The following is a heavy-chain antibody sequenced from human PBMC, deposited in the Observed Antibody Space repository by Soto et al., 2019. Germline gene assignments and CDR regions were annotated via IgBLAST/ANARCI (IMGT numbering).Heavy chain of an antibody. CDR3: ARAWGRVFDY. CDR1: GGSISSGGYS. CDR2: IYYSGST. D-gene: IGHD2-15*01. V-gene: IGHV4-61*08. J-gene: IGHJ4*02. Sequence: PSETLSLTCAVSGGSISSGGYSWSWIRQPPGKGLEWIGYIYYSGSTNYNPSLKSRVTISVDTSKNQFSLKLSSVTAADTAVYYCARAWGRVFDYWGQGTLVTVSS.